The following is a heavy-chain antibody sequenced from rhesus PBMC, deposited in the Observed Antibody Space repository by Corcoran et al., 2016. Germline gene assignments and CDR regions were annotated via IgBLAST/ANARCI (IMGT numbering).Heavy chain of an antibody. Sequence: QVQLQESGPGLVKPSETLSLTCAVSGGPISSGYYWSWIRQPPVKGLEWIGYIYGSGGVTNYNPSLKKRVTISLDTSKNQVSLKLSSVTAADTAVYYCARDLGYYSGSYYSFDYWGQGVLVTVSS. D-gene: IGHD3-16*01. CDR3: ARDLGYYSGSYYSFDY. J-gene: IGHJ4*01. CDR1: GGPISSGYY. V-gene: IGHV4-106*01. CDR2: IYGSGGVT.